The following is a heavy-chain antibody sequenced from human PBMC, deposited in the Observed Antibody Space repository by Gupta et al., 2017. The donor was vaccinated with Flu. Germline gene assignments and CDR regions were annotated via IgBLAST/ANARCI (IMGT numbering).Heavy chain of an antibody. J-gene: IGHJ4*02. CDR3: AKVKSSHSNY. CDR2: ISFDGTTK. CDR1: GFTFRSYD. Sequence: QVQLVGSGGGVVQTGRSLRLSCAASGFTFRSYDMQWVRQAPGKGLEWVALISFDGTTKYYADSVKGRFTISRDNSKNTLYLQMDSLRAEDTALYYCAKVKSSHSNYWGQGILVTVSS. V-gene: IGHV3-30*18. D-gene: IGHD3-3*01.